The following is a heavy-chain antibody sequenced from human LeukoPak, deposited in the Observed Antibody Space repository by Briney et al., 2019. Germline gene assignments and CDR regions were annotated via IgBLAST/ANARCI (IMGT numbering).Heavy chain of an antibody. CDR1: GFTFSSYA. CDR3: ASAVWFGELAGALDY. J-gene: IGHJ4*02. V-gene: IGHV3-30*04. CDR2: ISYDGSNK. D-gene: IGHD3-10*01. Sequence: GGSLRLSCAASGFTFSSYAMHWVRQAPGKGLEWVAVISYDGSNKYYADPVKGRFTIYRDNSKNTLYLQMNSLRAEDTAVYYCASAVWFGELAGALDYWGQGTLVTVSS.